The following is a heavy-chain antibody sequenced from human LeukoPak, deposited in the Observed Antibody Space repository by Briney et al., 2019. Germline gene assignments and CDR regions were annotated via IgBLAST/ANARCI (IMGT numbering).Heavy chain of an antibody. CDR2: IYYSGST. Sequence: SETLSLTCTVSGGSISSSSYYWGWIRQPPGKGLEWIGSIYYSGSTYYNPSLKSRVTISVDTSKNQFSVKLSSVTAADTAVYYCARVFYGSGKAPVHLIDYWGQGTLVTVSS. CDR3: ARVFYGSGKAPVHLIDY. D-gene: IGHD3-10*01. CDR1: GGSISSSSYY. V-gene: IGHV4-39*07. J-gene: IGHJ4*02.